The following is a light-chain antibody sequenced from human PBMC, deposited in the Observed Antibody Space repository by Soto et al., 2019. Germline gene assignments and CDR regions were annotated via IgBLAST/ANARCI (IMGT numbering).Light chain of an antibody. V-gene: IGLV2-14*01. CDR1: SSDIGGFNY. CDR2: EVS. Sequence: QSALTQPASVSGSPGQSITISCTGTSSDIGGFNYVSWYQQHPGTAPKLIIYEVSNRPSGISNRFSGSKSGNTASLTISGLQAEDAAYYYCSSYTTTSTLGVFGGGTQLTVL. CDR3: SSYTTTSTLGV. J-gene: IGLJ3*02.